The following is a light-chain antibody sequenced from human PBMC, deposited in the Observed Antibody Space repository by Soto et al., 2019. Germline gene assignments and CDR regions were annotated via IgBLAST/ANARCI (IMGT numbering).Light chain of an antibody. CDR3: QQYYSIPFT. J-gene: IGKJ2*01. V-gene: IGKV4-1*01. CDR1: QSVLYNSNNKNH. Sequence: DFVMTQAPDSLAVSLGEGATINCKSSQSVLYNSNNKNHLGWFQQKPGHPPKLLIYGASFRPSGVPDRFSGSGSGTDFTLTISSLQAEDLAVYYCQQYYSIPFTFGQGTKLEI. CDR2: GAS.